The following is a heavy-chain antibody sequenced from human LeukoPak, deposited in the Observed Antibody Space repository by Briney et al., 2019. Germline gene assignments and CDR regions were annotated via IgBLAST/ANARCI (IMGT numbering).Heavy chain of an antibody. CDR3: ARDVGTSGWYTFVY. J-gene: IGHJ4*02. D-gene: IGHD6-19*01. V-gene: IGHV6-1*01. CDR1: GDSVSSNNGA. Sequence: SQTLSLTCGISGDSVSSNNGAWNWIRLSPSRGLEWVGRTYYRSKWYNDYATSLQGRITISPDTSKNQFSLHLYFVTPEDTAIYYCARDVGTSGWYTFVYWGQGILVTVSS. CDR2: TYYRSKWYN.